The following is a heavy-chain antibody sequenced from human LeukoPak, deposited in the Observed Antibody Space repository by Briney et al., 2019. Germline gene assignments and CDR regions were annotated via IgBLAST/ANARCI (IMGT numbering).Heavy chain of an antibody. CDR2: INPSGDST. V-gene: IGHV1-46*01. J-gene: IGHJ4*02. CDR1: GYTFTSYD. D-gene: IGHD2-21*02. CDR3: ASVLYCGADCYSGRYFFDY. Sequence: GASVKVSCQASGYTFTSYDMHWVRQAPGQGLEWMGIINPSGDSTSYAQEYQGRVTMTRDTSTSTVYMELSSLRSEDTAVYYCASVLYCGADCYSGRYFFDYWGQGTLVTVSS.